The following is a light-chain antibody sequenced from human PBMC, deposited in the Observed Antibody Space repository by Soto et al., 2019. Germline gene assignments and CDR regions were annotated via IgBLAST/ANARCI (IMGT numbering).Light chain of an antibody. CDR1: SSNIGAGYD. J-gene: IGLJ1*01. V-gene: IGLV1-40*01. CDR3: QSSDSSLSGFV. Sequence: QSVLTQPPSVSGAPGQRVTISCTGSSSNIGAGYDVHWYQQLPGTAPKLLIYGSRTRPSGVPDRFSGSKSGTSASLAITGLQAEDEADYYCQSSDSSLSGFVFGTGTKVTVL. CDR2: GSR.